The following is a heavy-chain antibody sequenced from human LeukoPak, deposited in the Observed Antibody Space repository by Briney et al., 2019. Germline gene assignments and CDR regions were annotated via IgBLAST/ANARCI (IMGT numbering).Heavy chain of an antibody. CDR3: ARNVRDSSGYYPSTGFDY. Sequence: SETLSLTCAVYGGSFSGYYWSWIRQPPGKGLEWIGEINHSGSTNYNPSLKSRVTISVDTSKNQFSLKLSSVTAADTAVYYCARNVRDSSGYYPSTGFDYWGQGTLVTVSS. CDR2: INHSGST. J-gene: IGHJ4*02. V-gene: IGHV4-34*01. D-gene: IGHD3-22*01. CDR1: GGSFSGYY.